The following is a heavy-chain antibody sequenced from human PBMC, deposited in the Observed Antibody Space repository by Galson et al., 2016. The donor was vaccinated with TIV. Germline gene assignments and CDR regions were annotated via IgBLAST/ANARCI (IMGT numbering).Heavy chain of an antibody. CDR2: IRSKPYGGTT. J-gene: IGHJ4*02. D-gene: IGHD3-10*01. CDR3: TRDREGITMPRGSDRGY. Sequence: SLRLSCATSGFIIGDYAMSWVRQAPGKGLEWVGFIRSKPYGGTTEYAASVKGRFIISRDDSKSIAYLQMNSLKTEDTAVYYCTRDREGITMPRGSDRGYWGQGTLVTVSS. CDR1: GFIIGDYA. V-gene: IGHV3-49*04.